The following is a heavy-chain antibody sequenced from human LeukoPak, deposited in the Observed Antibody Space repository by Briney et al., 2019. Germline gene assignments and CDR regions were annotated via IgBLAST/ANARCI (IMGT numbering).Heavy chain of an antibody. Sequence: ASVKVSCKASGYTFTSYGISWVRQAPGQGLEWMGWISAYNGNTNYAQKLQGRVTMTTDTSTSTAYMELRSLRSEDTAFYYCAKGRGRDGQNLFDYWGQGTLVTVSS. V-gene: IGHV1-18*01. CDR2: ISAYNGNT. CDR3: AKGRGRDGQNLFDY. J-gene: IGHJ4*02. D-gene: IGHD5-24*01. CDR1: GYTFTSYG.